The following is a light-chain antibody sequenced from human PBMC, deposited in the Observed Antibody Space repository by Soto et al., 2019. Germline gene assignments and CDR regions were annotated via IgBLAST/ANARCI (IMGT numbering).Light chain of an antibody. CDR2: EVT. CDR3: SSYAASNNFYFV. J-gene: IGLJ3*02. V-gene: IGLV2-8*01. CDR1: SSDVGGYNY. Sequence: QSVLTQPPSASGSPGQSVTISCTGISSDVGGYNYVSWYQQYPGRAPKLMIYEVTKRPSGVPDRFSGSKSGNTASLTVSGLQAEDEADYYCSSYAASNNFYFVFGGGTKVTVL.